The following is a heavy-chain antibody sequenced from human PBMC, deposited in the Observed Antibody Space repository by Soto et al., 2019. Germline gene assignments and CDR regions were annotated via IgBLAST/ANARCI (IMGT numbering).Heavy chain of an antibody. D-gene: IGHD3-3*01. CDR2: IYYSGST. J-gene: IGHJ4*02. CDR1: GTSISPYY. Sequence: SETLSLTCTVSGTSISPYYWNWIRQSPGKGLEWIAYIYYSGSTNYNPSLKSRVTISVDTSMNQFSLELRSVTDADTAVYYCATSSNGRFVNYWGQGTLVTVSS. CDR3: ATSSNGRFVNY. V-gene: IGHV4-59*01.